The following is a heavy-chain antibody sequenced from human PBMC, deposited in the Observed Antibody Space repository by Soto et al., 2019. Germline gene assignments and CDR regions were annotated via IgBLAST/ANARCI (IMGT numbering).Heavy chain of an antibody. J-gene: IGHJ4*02. CDR1: GGSISNGDYY. CDR3: ASRYGDSGLFDY. V-gene: IGHV4-30-4*01. Sequence: QVQLQESGPGLLKPSQTLSLTCSVSGGSISNGDYYWSWIRQPPGKGLEWIGYIYYSGSTYYNPSLKSRVTISVGTSRNQFSLRLSSVTAADTAVYYCASRYGDSGLFDYWGQGTLVTVSS. D-gene: IGHD4-17*01. CDR2: IYYSGST.